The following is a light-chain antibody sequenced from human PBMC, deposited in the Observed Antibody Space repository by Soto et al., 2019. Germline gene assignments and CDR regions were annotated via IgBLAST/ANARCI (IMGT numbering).Light chain of an antibody. CDR2: EVT. Sequence: QSVLTQPASVSGSPGQSITISCTGTSGDIGSYNRVSWYQQHPGKAPKLIIYEVTDRPSGVSNRFSGSKSGNTASLTISGLPAEAEAEYYCSSYTNINTRACVFGTGTKVTV. V-gene: IGLV2-14*01. CDR3: SSYTNINTRACV. CDR1: SGDIGSYNR. J-gene: IGLJ1*01.